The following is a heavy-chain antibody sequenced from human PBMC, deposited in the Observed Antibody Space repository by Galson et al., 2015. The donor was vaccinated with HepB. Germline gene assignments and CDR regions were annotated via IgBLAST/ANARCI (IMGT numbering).Heavy chain of an antibody. J-gene: IGHJ6*02. CDR3: ARPLEEWLPVGMEV. CDR2: ISYDGSNK. CDR1: GFTFSTLA. D-gene: IGHD6-19*01. Sequence: SLRLSCAASGFTFSTLAMYWVRQAPGKGLEWVAVISYDGSNKYHADSVKGRFTISRDNSKNTLYLQVNSLRHEDTAVYYCARPLEEWLPVGMEVWGQGTTVTVSS. V-gene: IGHV3-30*04.